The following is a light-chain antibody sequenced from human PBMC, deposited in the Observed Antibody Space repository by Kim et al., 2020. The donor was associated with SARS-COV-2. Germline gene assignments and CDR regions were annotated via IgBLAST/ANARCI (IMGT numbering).Light chain of an antibody. CDR1: GGSVDSYF. J-gene: IGLJ2*01. CDR2: EDD. Sequence: KPVTISCTRSGGSVDSYFVQWFQQRPGSAPTTVIYEDDRRPSGVPDRFSGSIDSSSNSASLTISGLKTEDEADYFCHSYDSTNHVIFGGGTQLTVL. V-gene: IGLV6-57*03. CDR3: HSYDSTNHVI.